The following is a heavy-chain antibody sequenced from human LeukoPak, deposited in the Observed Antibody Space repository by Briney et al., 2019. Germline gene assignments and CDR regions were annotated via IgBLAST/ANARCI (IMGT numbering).Heavy chain of an antibody. J-gene: IGHJ5*02. CDR1: GGTFSSYA. Sequence: GASVKVSCKASGGTFSSYAISWVRQAPGQGLEWMGGIIPIFGTANYAQKFQGRVTITADKSTSTAYMELSSLRSEDTAVYYCARSFTFGGVIVRRFDPWGQGTLVTVSS. V-gene: IGHV1-69*06. D-gene: IGHD3-16*02. CDR3: ARSFTFGGVIVRRFDP. CDR2: IIPIFGTA.